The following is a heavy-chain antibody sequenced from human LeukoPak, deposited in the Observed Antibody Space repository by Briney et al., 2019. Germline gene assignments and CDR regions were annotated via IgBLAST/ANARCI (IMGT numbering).Heavy chain of an antibody. Sequence: SVKVSCKASGGTFSSYAISWVRQAPGQGLEWMGRIIPIFGTANYAQKFQGRVTITTDESTSTAYMELSSLRSKDTAVYYCARDMAYCDGDCYHFDYWGQGTLVTVSS. CDR2: IIPIFGTA. D-gene: IGHD2-21*02. J-gene: IGHJ4*02. CDR1: GGTFSSYA. V-gene: IGHV1-69*05. CDR3: ARDMAYCDGDCYHFDY.